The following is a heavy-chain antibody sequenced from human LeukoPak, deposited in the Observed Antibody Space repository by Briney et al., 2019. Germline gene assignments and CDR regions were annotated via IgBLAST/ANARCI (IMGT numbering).Heavy chain of an antibody. CDR2: INHSGST. Sequence: SETLSLTCAVYGGSFSGYYWSWIRQPPGKGLEWIGEINHSGSTNYNPSLKSRVTISVDTSKNQSSLKLSSVTAADTAVYYCARAPDYGDYVDYWGQGTLVTVSS. CDR3: ARAPDYGDYVDY. CDR1: GGSFSGYY. V-gene: IGHV4-34*01. J-gene: IGHJ4*02. D-gene: IGHD4-17*01.